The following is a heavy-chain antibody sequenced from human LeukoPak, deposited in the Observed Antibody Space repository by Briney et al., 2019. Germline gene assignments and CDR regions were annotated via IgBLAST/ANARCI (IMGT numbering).Heavy chain of an antibody. V-gene: IGHV4-59*01. D-gene: IGHD3-10*01. CDR1: GGSISSYY. J-gene: IGHJ4*02. CDR2: IYYSGST. CDR3: AREARGFGELFFDY. Sequence: SETLSLTCTVSGGSISSYYWSWIRQPPGKGLEWIGYIYYSGSTNYSPSLKSRVTISVDTSKNQFSLKLSSVTAADTAVYYCAREARGFGELFFDYWGQGTLVTVSS.